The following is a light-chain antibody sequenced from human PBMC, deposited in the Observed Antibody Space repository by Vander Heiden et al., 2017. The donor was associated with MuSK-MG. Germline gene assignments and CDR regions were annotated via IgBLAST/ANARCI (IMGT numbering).Light chain of an antibody. CDR1: QSVSSY. CDR2: DAS. Sequence: EIVFTQSPATLSLSPGERATLSCRASQSVSSYLAWYQQKPGQAPRLLIYDASNRATGIPARFSGSGSGTDFTLTISSLEPEDFAVYYCQQRCNWQVPTFGGGTKVEIK. CDR3: QQRCNWQVPT. V-gene: IGKV3-11*01. J-gene: IGKJ4*01.